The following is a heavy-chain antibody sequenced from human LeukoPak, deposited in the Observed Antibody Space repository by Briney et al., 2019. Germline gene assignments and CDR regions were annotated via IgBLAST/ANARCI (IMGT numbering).Heavy chain of an antibody. CDR1: GFRISDYV. Sequence: PGTSLRLSCAASGFRISDYVMWRVRQGPVRGLEWVSSLSVDGRKQYYTGPEKGQFTVSTDYTDSEKGQFTISRDNSKNTLYLQINSLRPDDTAVYYCAREIGTSGRAGWFDPWGQGTLVTVSS. D-gene: IGHD2-2*01. V-gene: IGHV3-30*03. J-gene: IGHJ5*02. CDR3: AREIGTSGRAGWFDP. CDR2: LSVDGRKQ.